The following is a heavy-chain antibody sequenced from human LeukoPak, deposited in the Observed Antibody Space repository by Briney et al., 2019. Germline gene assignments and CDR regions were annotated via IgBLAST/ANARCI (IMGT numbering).Heavy chain of an antibody. CDR3: ERVRRGAVAGTDY. V-gene: IGHV1-2*02. CDR1: GYTFTGYY. D-gene: IGHD6-19*01. CDR2: INPNSGGT. Sequence: APVKVSGKASGYTFTGYYMHWVRQAPGQGLEWMGWINPNSGGTNYAQKFQGRVTMTRDTSISTAYMELSRLRSDDTAVYYCERVRRGAVAGTDYWGQGTLVTVSS. J-gene: IGHJ4*02.